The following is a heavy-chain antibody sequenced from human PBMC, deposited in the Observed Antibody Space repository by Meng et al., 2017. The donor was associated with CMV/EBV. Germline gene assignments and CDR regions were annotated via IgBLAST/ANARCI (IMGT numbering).Heavy chain of an antibody. CDR1: GGSISSGSYY. Sequence: QVTPQESGPGLVKPSQTLSLTCTVSGGSISSGSYYWSWIRQPAGKGLEWIGRIYTSGSTNYNPSLKSRVTISVDTSKNQFSLKLSSVTAADTAVYYCAREVVVITPYNWFDPWGQGTLVTVSS. J-gene: IGHJ5*02. D-gene: IGHD3-22*01. CDR2: IYTSGST. CDR3: AREVVVITPYNWFDP. V-gene: IGHV4-61*02.